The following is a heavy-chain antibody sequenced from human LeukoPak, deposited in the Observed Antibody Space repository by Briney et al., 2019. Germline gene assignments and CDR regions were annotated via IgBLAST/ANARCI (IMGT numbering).Heavy chain of an antibody. J-gene: IGHJ4*02. Sequence: ASVKVSCKASGYTFSGHYMHWVRQAPGQGLEWLGWINPNSGGTNYALKFQGRVTMTRDTSISTAYMELSRLRSDDTAVYYCARDVVRGVKGACYWGQGTLVTVSS. CDR2: INPNSGGT. D-gene: IGHD3-10*01. V-gene: IGHV1-2*02. CDR3: ARDVVRGVKGACY. CDR1: GYTFSGHY.